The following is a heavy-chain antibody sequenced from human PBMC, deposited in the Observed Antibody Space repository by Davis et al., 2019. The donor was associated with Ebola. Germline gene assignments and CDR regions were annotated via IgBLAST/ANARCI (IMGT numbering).Heavy chain of an antibody. D-gene: IGHD4-11*01. CDR3: ALSKLSPTDPFDY. Sequence: ASVKVSCKASGYTFTSYYLHWVRQAPGQGLEWMGIINPSAGSTSYAQKFQGRITITRDTSTGTVYMEMSSLRSEDTAVYYCALSKLSPTDPFDYWGQGTLITVSS. V-gene: IGHV1-46*01. J-gene: IGHJ4*02. CDR1: GYTFTSYY. CDR2: INPSAGST.